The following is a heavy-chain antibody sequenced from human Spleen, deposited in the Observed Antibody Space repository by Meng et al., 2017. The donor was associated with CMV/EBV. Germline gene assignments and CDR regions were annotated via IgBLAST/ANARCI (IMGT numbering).Heavy chain of an antibody. Sequence: GGSLRLSCAASGFTFSSYAMTWVRQAPGRGLEWVSLIYSGGTSIYYADSVKGRFTISRDDSKNTLYLQMNSLRAEDTAVYYCAKQYVNIWGQGTMVTVSS. V-gene: IGHV3-23*03. D-gene: IGHD3-16*01. CDR2: IYSGGTSI. J-gene: IGHJ3*02. CDR1: GFTFSSYA. CDR3: AKQYVNI.